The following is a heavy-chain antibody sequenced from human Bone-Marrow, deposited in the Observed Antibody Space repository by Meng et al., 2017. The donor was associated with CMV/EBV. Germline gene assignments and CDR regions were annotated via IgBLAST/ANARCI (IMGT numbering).Heavy chain of an antibody. CDR3: ARDSPPVWSGSYDYGMDV. D-gene: IGHD3-3*01. J-gene: IGHJ6*02. CDR1: GYTLTGHY. Sequence: ASVKVSRKASGYTLTGHYMHWVRQAPGQGLEWMGYIDPNSGGTKYAQKFQGRVSMTRDTSTSTAYMELRSLRSDDTAVYYCARDSPPVWSGSYDYGMDVWGQGTTVTVSS. CDR2: IDPNSGGT. V-gene: IGHV1-2*02.